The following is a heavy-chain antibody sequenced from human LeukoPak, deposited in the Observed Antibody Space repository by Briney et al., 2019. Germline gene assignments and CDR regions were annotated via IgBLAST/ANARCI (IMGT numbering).Heavy chain of an antibody. CDR2: ISGSGGST. J-gene: IGHJ4*02. V-gene: IGHV3-23*01. Sequence: PGGSLRLSCAASGFTFTNYAMSWVRQAPGKGLEWVSGISGSGGSTYYVDSVKGRFTIPRDNSKNTLYVQMNSLRAEDTAAYYCAKGEGGRLYAISMPFDYWGQGTLVTVSS. D-gene: IGHD2-8*01. CDR3: AKGEGGRLYAISMPFDY. CDR1: GFTFTNYA.